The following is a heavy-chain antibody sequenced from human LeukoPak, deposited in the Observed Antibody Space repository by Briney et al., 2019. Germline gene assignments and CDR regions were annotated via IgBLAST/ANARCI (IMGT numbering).Heavy chain of an antibody. Sequence: KPSETLSLTCTVSGGSISSYYWSWIWQPPGKGLEWIGYIYYSGSTNYNPSLKSRVTISVDTSKNQFSLKLSSVTAADTAVYYCARAFSDYYWYFDLWGRGTLVTVSS. D-gene: IGHD4-17*01. CDR2: IYYSGST. V-gene: IGHV4-59*01. CDR1: GGSISSYY. CDR3: ARAFSDYYWYFDL. J-gene: IGHJ2*01.